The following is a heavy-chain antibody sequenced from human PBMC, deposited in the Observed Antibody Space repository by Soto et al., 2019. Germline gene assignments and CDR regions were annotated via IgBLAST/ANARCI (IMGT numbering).Heavy chain of an antibody. V-gene: IGHV4-4*07. CDR1: GCSLSRYY. D-gene: IGHD3-3*01. Sequence: SETLSLTCHVSGCSLSRYYWYWVRQPAAKGLGWVGRVYTYGHVVSNLSIRIRLTMSVDMSNNHFSLKLTSVTAADTAVYYCERDNNDFWSLYPLAFDYWGQGALVTVSS. CDR3: ERDNNDFWSLYPLAFDY. J-gene: IGHJ4*02. CDR2: VYTYGHV.